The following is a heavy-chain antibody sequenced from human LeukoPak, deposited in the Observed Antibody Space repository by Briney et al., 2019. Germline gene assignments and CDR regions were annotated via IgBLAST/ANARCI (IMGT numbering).Heavy chain of an antibody. D-gene: IGHD3-22*01. V-gene: IGHV4-4*07. CDR1: GAHISNYY. CDR3: ASLSSGAAFDV. Sequence: SETLSLTCTVSGAHISNYYWTWVRQSAAQGLEWIGRLHARESTIYNPSLKSRLTMSIDTSKDQLSLTLTSVTAADSAVYYCASLSSGAAFDVRGQGTVVTVSS. J-gene: IGHJ3*01. CDR2: LHAREST.